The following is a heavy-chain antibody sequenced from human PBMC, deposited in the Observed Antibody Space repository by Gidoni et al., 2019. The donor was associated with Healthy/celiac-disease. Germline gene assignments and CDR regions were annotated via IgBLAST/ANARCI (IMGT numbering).Heavy chain of an antibody. CDR1: GLTSSSYG. Sequence: QVQLVESGGGVVQPGRSLRLSLDASGLTSSSYGMHWARQAPGKGLEWVAVIWYDGSNKYYADSVKGRFTISRDNSKNTLDLQMNSLRAEDTAVYYCARVESTGTTREDYWGQGTLVTVSS. V-gene: IGHV3-33*01. D-gene: IGHD1-7*01. CDR2: IWYDGSNK. J-gene: IGHJ4*02. CDR3: ARVESTGTTREDY.